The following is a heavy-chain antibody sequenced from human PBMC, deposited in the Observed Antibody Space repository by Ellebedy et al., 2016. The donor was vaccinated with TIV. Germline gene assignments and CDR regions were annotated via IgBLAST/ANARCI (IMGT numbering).Heavy chain of an antibody. CDR2: IIPILGKA. V-gene: IGHV1-69*10. Sequence: AASVKVSCKASGGTFSSYGISWVRQAPGQGLEWMVGIIPILGKANYAQKFQGRVTITADESTYTAYMELSSLRSEDTAVYYCARVGNYYGGNPSYYFDYWGQGTLVTVSS. CDR3: ARVGNYYGGNPSYYFDY. J-gene: IGHJ4*02. D-gene: IGHD4-23*01. CDR1: GGTFSSYG.